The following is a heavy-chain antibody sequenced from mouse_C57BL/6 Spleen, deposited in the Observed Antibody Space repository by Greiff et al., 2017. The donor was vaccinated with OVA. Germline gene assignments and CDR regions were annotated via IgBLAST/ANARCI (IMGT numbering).Heavy chain of an antibody. CDR2: ISDGGSYT. J-gene: IGHJ2*01. Sequence: EVKVVESGGGLVKPGGSLKLSCAASGFTFSSYAMSWVRQTPEKRLEWVATISDGGSYTYYPDNVKGRFTISRDNAKNNLYLQMSHLKSEDTAMYYCAREVRRFDYWGQGTTLTVSS. V-gene: IGHV5-4*01. CDR1: GFTFSSYA. CDR3: AREVRRFDY.